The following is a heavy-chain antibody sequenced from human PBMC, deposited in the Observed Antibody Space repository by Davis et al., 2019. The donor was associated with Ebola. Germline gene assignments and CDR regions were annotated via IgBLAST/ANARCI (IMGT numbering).Heavy chain of an antibody. CDR1: GYTFNTYA. CDR2: ISGSGDST. J-gene: IGHJ4*02. Sequence: GESLKISCAASGYTFNTYAMTWVRQAPGKGLEWVSGISGSGDSTYYADSVRGRFTISRDNSKNTLNLQMNSLRAVDTAVYYCAKDLGSAGWFFDSWGQGTLVTVSS. CDR3: AKDLGSAGWFFDS. V-gene: IGHV3-23*01. D-gene: IGHD2-15*01.